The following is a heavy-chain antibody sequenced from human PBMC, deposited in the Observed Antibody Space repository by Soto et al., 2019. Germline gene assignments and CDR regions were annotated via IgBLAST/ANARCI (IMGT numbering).Heavy chain of an antibody. V-gene: IGHV5-10-1*01. CDR1: GYSFTSYW. CDR3: ARHDVDIVAYVMDV. CDR2: IDPSDSYT. J-gene: IGHJ6*02. D-gene: IGHD5-12*01. Sequence: GESLKISCKGSGYSFTSYWISWVRQMPGKGLEWMGRIDPSDSYTNYSPSFQGHVTISADKSISTAYLQWSSLKASDTAMYYCARHDVDIVAYVMDVWGQGTTVTVYS.